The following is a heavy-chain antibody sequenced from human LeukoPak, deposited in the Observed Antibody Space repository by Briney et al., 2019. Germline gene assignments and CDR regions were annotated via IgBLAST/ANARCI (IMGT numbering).Heavy chain of an antibody. V-gene: IGHV4-59*08. CDR3: ARHVRVLKTYYDFWSGYPEGYFDY. CDR1: GGSTSSYY. D-gene: IGHD3-3*01. CDR2: IYYSGST. J-gene: IGHJ4*02. Sequence: KSSETLSLTCTVSGGSTSSYYWSWIRQPPGKGLEWIGYIYYSGSTNYNPSLKSRVTISVDTSKNQFSLKLSSVTAADTAVYYCARHVRVLKTYYDFWSGYPEGYFDYWGQGTLVTVSS.